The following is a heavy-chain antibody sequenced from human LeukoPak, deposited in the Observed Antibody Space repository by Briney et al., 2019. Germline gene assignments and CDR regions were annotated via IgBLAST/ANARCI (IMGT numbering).Heavy chain of an antibody. V-gene: IGHV4-59*01. J-gene: IGHJ5*02. CDR2: IYYSGST. CDR1: GGSFSGYY. D-gene: IGHD3-3*01. CDR3: ARVVTIFASGPFDP. Sequence: SETLSLTCAVYGGSFSGYYWSWIRQPPGKGLEWIGYIYYSGSTNYNPSLKSRVTISVDTSKNQFSLKLSSVTAADTAVYYCARVVTIFASGPFDPWGQGTLVTVSS.